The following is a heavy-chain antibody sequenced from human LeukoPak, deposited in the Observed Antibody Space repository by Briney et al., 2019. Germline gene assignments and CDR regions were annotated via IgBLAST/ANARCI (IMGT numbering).Heavy chain of an antibody. CDR3: ARYKPYYDFWSGYYFDYYYYMDV. Sequence: ASVKVSCKASGYTFTSYDINWVRQATGQGVEGMGWMNPNSGNTGYAQKFQGRVTMTRNTSISTAYMELSSLRSEDTAVYYCARYKPYYDFWSGYYFDYYYYMDVWGKGTTVTVSS. V-gene: IGHV1-8*01. D-gene: IGHD3-3*01. CDR1: GYTFTSYD. J-gene: IGHJ6*03. CDR2: MNPNSGNT.